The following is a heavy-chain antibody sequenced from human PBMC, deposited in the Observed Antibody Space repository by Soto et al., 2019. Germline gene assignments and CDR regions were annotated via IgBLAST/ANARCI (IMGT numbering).Heavy chain of an antibody. CDR3: ARDRRGIAAAGSHFDY. V-gene: IGHV3-11*05. J-gene: IGHJ4*02. CDR2: ISSSSSYT. D-gene: IGHD6-13*01. CDR1: GFTFSDYY. Sequence: QVQLVESGGGLVKPGGSLRLSCAASGFTFSDYYMSWIRQAPGKGLEWVSYISSSSSYTNYADSVKGRFTISRDNAKNSLYLQMNSLRAEDTAVYYCARDRRGIAAAGSHFDYWGQGTLVTDS.